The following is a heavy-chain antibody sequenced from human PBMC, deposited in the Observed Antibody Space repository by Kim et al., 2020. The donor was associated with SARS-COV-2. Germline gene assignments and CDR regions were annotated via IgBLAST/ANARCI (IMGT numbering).Heavy chain of an antibody. CDR3: ARQYFYYGFDY. V-gene: IGHV4-39*01. Sequence: SETLSLTCTVSGGSISSSSYYWGWIRQPPGKGLEWIGSIYYSGSTYYNPSLKSRVTISVDTSKNQFSLKLSSVTAADTAVYYCARQYFYYGFDYWGQGTLVTLSS. D-gene: IGHD3-10*01. J-gene: IGHJ4*02. CDR1: GGSISSSSYY. CDR2: IYYSGST.